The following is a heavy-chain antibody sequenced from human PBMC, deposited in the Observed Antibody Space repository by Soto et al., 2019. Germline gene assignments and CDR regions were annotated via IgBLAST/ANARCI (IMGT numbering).Heavy chain of an antibody. D-gene: IGHD5-12*01. CDR2: ISSSSSYT. J-gene: IGHJ4*02. CDR3: ARAQGDYDSGRMIYFYY. Sequence: QVQLVESGGGLVKPGGSLRLSCAAYGFTFSDYYMRWIRQAPGKGLEWVSYISSSSSYTNYADSVKGRFTISRDNAKNSLYLQMNSLRAEDTSVYYCARAQGDYDSGRMIYFYYWGQGPLVTVSS. V-gene: IGHV3-11*06. CDR1: GFTFSDYY.